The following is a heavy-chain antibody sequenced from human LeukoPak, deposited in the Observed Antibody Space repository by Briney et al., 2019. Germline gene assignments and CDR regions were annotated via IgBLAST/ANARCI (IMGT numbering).Heavy chain of an antibody. Sequence: GGSLRLSCAASGFTFSSYSMNWVRQAPGKALEWVSSISSSSSYIYYADSVKGRFTISRDNAKNSLYLQMNSLRAEDTAVYYCARDRRGYSGYEGDAFDIWGQGTMVTVSS. CDR2: ISSSSSYI. CDR1: GFTFSSYS. D-gene: IGHD5-12*01. CDR3: ARDRRGYSGYEGDAFDI. V-gene: IGHV3-21*01. J-gene: IGHJ3*02.